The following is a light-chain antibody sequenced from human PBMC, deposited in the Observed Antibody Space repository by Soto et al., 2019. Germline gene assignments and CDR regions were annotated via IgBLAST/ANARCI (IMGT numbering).Light chain of an antibody. Sequence: QSVLTQPASVSGSPGQSITISCTGTSSDVGSYNLVSWYQHHPGKAPKIMIYEVSKWPSGVSNRFSGSKSGNTASLTISGLQAEAEADYYCCSYAGTSTLVFGTGTKVTVL. CDR3: CSYAGTSTLV. J-gene: IGLJ1*01. V-gene: IGLV2-23*02. CDR2: EVS. CDR1: SSDVGSYNL.